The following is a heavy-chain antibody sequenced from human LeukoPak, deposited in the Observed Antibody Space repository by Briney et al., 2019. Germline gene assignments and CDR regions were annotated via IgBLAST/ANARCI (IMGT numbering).Heavy chain of an antibody. CDR2: ISYAGSNK. D-gene: IGHD6-13*01. J-gene: IGHJ4*02. V-gene: IGHV3-30*03. CDR1: GFTFSSYG. CDR3: AAGYSSSWYDY. Sequence: GGSLRLSCAASGFTFSSYGMHWVRQAPRKGLEWVAVISYAGSNKYYADSVKGRFTISRDNSKNTLYLQMNSLRAEDTAVYYCAAGYSSSWYDYWGQGTLVTVSS.